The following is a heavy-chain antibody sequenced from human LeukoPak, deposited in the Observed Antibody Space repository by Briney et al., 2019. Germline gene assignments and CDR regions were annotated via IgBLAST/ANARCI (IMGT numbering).Heavy chain of an antibody. V-gene: IGHV5-51*01. CDR1: GYSFTSYW. D-gene: IGHD3-16*01. CDR2: IYPGDSDT. Sequence: GESLKISCKGSGYSFTSYWIGWVRQMPGKGLEWMGIIYPGDSDTRYSPSFQGQVTISADKSISTAYLQWSSLKASDTAMYYCAIFDFLFGEIDDWFDPWGQGTQVTVSS. J-gene: IGHJ5*02. CDR3: AIFDFLFGEIDDWFDP.